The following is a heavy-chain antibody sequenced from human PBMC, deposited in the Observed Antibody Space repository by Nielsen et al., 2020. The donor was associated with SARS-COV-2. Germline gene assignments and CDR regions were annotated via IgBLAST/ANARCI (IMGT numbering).Heavy chain of an antibody. CDR1: GFTFDDYA. Sequence: GGSLRLSCAASGFTFDDYAMHWVRQAPGKGLEWVSGISWNSGSIGYADSVKGRFTISRDNAKNSLYLQMNSLRAEDTALYYCANLGQAGPYRDYYGMDVWGQGTTVTVSS. D-gene: IGHD1-26*01. CDR2: ISWNSGSI. J-gene: IGHJ6*02. CDR3: ANLGQAGPYRDYYGMDV. V-gene: IGHV3-9*01.